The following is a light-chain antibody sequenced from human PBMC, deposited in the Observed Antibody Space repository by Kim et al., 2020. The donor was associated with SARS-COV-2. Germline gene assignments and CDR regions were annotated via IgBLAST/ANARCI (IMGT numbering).Light chain of an antibody. J-gene: IGKJ5*01. CDR1: QSFSSW. CDR3: QQYNNFPIT. V-gene: IGKV1-5*03. Sequence: ASVGDRVTITCRASQSFSSWLAWYQEKPGKVPKLLIYKTSIVESGVPSRFSGSGSGTEFTLTISSLQPDDFATYYCQQYNNFPITFGQGTRLEIK. CDR2: KTS.